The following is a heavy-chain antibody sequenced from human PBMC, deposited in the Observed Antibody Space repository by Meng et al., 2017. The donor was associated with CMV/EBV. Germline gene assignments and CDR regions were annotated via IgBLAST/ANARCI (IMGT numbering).Heavy chain of an antibody. D-gene: IGHD3-3*01. V-gene: IGHV3-21*04. J-gene: IGHJ4*02. CDR1: GFTFSSYS. CDR2: ISSSSSYI. Sequence: GESLKISCAASGFTFSSYSMNWVRQAPGKGLEWVSSISSSSSYIYYADSVKGRFTISRDNAKNSLYLQMNSLRAEDTAVYYCARTISEGLYDFWSGFFGFGYWGQGTLVTVSS. CDR3: ARTISEGLYDFWSGFFGFGY.